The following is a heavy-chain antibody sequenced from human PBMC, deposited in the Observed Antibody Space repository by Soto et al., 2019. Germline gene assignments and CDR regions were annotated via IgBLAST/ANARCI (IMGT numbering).Heavy chain of an antibody. CDR1: GGSISNYY. J-gene: IGHJ4*02. CDR2: IYYSGST. D-gene: IGHD3-10*02. CDR3: ARLLGSGSYYFDY. V-gene: IGHV4-59*08. Sequence: PSETLSLTCTVSGGSISNYYWSWIRQPPGKGLEWIGYIYYSGSTNYNPSLKSRVTISVDTSKNQFSLKLSSVTATDTAVYYCARLLGSGSYYFDYWGQGTLVTVSS.